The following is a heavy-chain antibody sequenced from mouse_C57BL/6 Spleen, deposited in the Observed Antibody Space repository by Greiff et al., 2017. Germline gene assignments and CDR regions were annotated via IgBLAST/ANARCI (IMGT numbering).Heavy chain of an antibody. Sequence: EVKLVESGGGLVKPGGSLKLSCAASGFTFSSYTMSWVRQTPEKRLEWVATISGGGGNTYYPDSVTGRFTISRDNAKNTLYLQMSSLRSEDTALYYCARIYDYDDAMDYWGQGTSVTVSS. D-gene: IGHD2-4*01. CDR1: GFTFSSYT. CDR3: ARIYDYDDAMDY. CDR2: ISGGGGNT. V-gene: IGHV5-9*01. J-gene: IGHJ4*01.